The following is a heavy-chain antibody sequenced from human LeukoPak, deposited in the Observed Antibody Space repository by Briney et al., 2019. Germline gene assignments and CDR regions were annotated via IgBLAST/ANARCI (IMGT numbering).Heavy chain of an antibody. Sequence: ASVKVSCKASGGTFSSYAISWVRQGPGQGLEWVGGIVPVFRTTNYAEKFQGRVTITADESATAEQSTTTVHMELRSLGSEDTAIFYCATPHRGEGGLIFDAFDIWGQGTKVIVSS. J-gene: IGHJ3*02. CDR1: GGTFSSYA. CDR3: ATPHRGEGGLIFDAFDI. CDR2: IVPVFRTT. D-gene: IGHD3-10*01. V-gene: IGHV1-69*13.